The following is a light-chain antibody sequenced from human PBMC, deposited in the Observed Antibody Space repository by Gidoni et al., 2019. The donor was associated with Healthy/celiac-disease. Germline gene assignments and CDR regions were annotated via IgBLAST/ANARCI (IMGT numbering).Light chain of an antibody. J-gene: IGKJ3*01. CDR2: DAS. Sequence: EMVLTQSPATLSVAPGASATLSCRASQSVSSYLAWYQQKPGQAPRLLIYDASNRPTGIPARFSGSGSGTDFTLTISSLEPEDFAGYYCQQRSNWPIFTFXPXTKVDIK. CDR1: QSVSSY. V-gene: IGKV3-11*01. CDR3: QQRSNWPIFT.